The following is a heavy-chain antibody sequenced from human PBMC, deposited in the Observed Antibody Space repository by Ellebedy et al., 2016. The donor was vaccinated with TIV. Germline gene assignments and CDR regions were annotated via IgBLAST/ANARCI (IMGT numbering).Heavy chain of an antibody. V-gene: IGHV3-30-3*01. CDR2: ITYDGTNK. CDR3: ARDSRVLTDWRYYAMDV. J-gene: IGHJ6*02. D-gene: IGHD2-15*01. CDR1: GFTFSNYA. Sequence: PSETLSLTCAASGFTFSNYAMHWVRQAPGKGLEWVALITYDGTNKYYADSVKGRFTISRDNSKNTLYLQVNSLRAEDTAVYYCARDSRVLTDWRYYAMDVWGQGTTVTVSS.